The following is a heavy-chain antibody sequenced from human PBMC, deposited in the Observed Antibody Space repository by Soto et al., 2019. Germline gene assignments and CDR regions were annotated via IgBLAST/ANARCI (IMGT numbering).Heavy chain of an antibody. CDR1: GFTFSSYG. V-gene: IGHV3-30*18. CDR2: ISYDGSNK. Sequence: QVQLVESGGGVVQPGRSLRLSCAASGFTFSSYGMHWVRQAPGKGLEWVAVISYDGSNKYYADSVKGRFTISRDNSKNTLYLQMNSMRAEDTAVYYCANSISVFVRSRSSLPGRYWGQGTLVTVSS. D-gene: IGHD6-6*01. J-gene: IGHJ4*02. CDR3: ANSISVFVRSRSSLPGRY.